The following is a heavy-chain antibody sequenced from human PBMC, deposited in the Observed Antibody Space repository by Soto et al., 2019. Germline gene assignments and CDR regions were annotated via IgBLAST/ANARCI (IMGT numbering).Heavy chain of an antibody. CDR3: VKAGWSGFDVLYLFCDH. V-gene: IGHV3-30*18. D-gene: IGHD5-12*01. J-gene: IGHJ4*02. Sequence: QVQLVESGGGVVQPGGSLRLPCAASGFTFRTYAMHWVRQAPGKGLEWLAVISYDGIHSYYADSVKGRFTISRDNSKNTLYLEMNRLRPEDTAVYYCVKAGWSGFDVLYLFCDHWGQGALVTVSS. CDR2: ISYDGIHS. CDR1: GFTFRTYA.